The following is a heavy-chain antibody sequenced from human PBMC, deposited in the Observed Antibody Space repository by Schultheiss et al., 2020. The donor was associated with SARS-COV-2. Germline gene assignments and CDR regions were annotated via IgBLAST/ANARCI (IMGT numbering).Heavy chain of an antibody. J-gene: IGHJ4*02. D-gene: IGHD2-2*01. CDR1: GFTFSSYS. CDR3: ARVGSDIVVVPAPYFDY. V-gene: IGHV3-23*01. CDR2: VSGGGVST. Sequence: GGSLRLSCAASGFTFSSYSMNWVRQAPGKGLEWVSTVSGGGVSTYYADSVKGRFTISRHNSKNTLYLQMNSLRAEDTAVYYCARVGSDIVVVPAPYFDYWGQGTLVTVSS.